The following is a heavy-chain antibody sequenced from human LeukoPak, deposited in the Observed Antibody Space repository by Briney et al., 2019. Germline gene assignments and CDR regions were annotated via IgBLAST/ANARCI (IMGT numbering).Heavy chain of an antibody. CDR1: GFTFSSYS. Sequence: GGSLRLSCAASGFTFSSYSMNWVRQAPGKGLEWVSSISSSSSYIYYADSVKGRFTISRDNAKNSLYLQMNSLRVEDTAVYYCARDRSTGTTLRNYYFDYWGQGTLVTVSS. CDR2: ISSSSSYI. D-gene: IGHD1-7*01. V-gene: IGHV3-21*01. CDR3: ARDRSTGTTLRNYYFDY. J-gene: IGHJ4*02.